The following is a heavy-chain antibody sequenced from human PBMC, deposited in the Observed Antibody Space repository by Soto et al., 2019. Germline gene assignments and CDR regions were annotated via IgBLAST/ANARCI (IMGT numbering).Heavy chain of an antibody. CDR2: IYSGGST. CDR3: SRDYGDYRGLGAFDI. D-gene: IGHD4-17*01. CDR1: GFTVSSND. J-gene: IGHJ3*02. Sequence: PGGSLRLSCAASGFTVSSNDMSWVRQAPGKGLEWVSVIYSGGSTYYADSVKGRFTISRHNSKNTLYLQMNSLRAEDTAVYYCSRDYGDYRGLGAFDIWGQGTMVTVSS. V-gene: IGHV3-53*04.